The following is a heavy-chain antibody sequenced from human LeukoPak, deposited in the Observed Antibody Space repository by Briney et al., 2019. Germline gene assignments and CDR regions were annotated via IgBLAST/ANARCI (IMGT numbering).Heavy chain of an antibody. CDR3: AGGGWGFEYSSRRTLGY. CDR1: GFTFSSYS. V-gene: IGHV3-48*01. Sequence: GGSLRLSCAASGFTFSSYSMNWVRQAPGKGLEWVSYISSSSSTIYYADSVKGRFTISRDNAKNSLYLQMNSLRAEDTAVYYCAGGGWGFEYSSRRTLGYWGQGTLVTVSS. D-gene: IGHD6-6*01. CDR2: ISSSSSTI. J-gene: IGHJ4*02.